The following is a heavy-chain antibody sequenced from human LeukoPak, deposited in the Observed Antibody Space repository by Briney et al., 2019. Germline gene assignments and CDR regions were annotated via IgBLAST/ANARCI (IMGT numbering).Heavy chain of an antibody. CDR1: GYTFTSYG. CDR3: ARDVLAEHWFDP. D-gene: IGHD3-3*02. CDR2: ISAYNGNT. Sequence: ASVKVSCKASGYTFTSYGISWVRQARGQGLEWMGWISAYNGNTNYAQKLQGRVTMTTDTSTSTAYMELRSLRSDDTAVYYCARDVLAEHWFDPWGQGTLVTVSS. V-gene: IGHV1-18*01. J-gene: IGHJ5*02.